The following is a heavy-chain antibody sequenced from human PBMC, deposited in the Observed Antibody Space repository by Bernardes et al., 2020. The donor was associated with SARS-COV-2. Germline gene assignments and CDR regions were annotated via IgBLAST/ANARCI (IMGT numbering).Heavy chain of an antibody. CDR3: ARGAYSLNKSGPRSVFDI. Sequence: GGSLRLSCAVSGFTFSSYWMHWIRQAPGKGLVWVSRINGDGTSTSYADSVKGLFTISRDNAKNTLNLQMNSLSAEDTAVYYCARGAYSLNKSGPRSVFDIWGQATMVTVSS. V-gene: IGHV3-74*01. CDR1: GFTFSSYW. J-gene: IGHJ3*02. D-gene: IGHD1-26*01. CDR2: INGDGTST.